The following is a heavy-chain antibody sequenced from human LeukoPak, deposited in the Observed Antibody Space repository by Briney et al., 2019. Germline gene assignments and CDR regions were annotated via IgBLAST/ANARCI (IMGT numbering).Heavy chain of an antibody. J-gene: IGHJ6*02. D-gene: IGHD2-15*01. V-gene: IGHV3-33*01. CDR2: IWYDGSNK. CDR1: GFTFSSYG. CDR3: ARDSIAGSDYGMDV. Sequence: PGGSLRLSCAASGFTFSSYGMHWVRQAPGKGLEWVAVIWYDGSNKYYADSVKGRFTISRDNSKNTLYLQMNSLRAEDTAAYYCARDSIAGSDYGMDVWGQGTTVTVSS.